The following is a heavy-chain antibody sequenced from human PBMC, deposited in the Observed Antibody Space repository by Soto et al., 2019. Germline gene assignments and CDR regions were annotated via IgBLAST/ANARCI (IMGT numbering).Heavy chain of an antibody. D-gene: IGHD5-12*01. J-gene: IGHJ4*02. Sequence: SETLSLPCTVSGGSISSYYWSWIRQPPGKGLEWIGYIYYSGSTNYNPSLNSRVTISVDTSKNQFSLKLSSVTAADKAVYYCARLNSGYDWSYFDNGGQGTLVTVS. CDR1: GGSISSYY. CDR3: ARLNSGYDWSYFDN. CDR2: IYYSGST. V-gene: IGHV4-59*01.